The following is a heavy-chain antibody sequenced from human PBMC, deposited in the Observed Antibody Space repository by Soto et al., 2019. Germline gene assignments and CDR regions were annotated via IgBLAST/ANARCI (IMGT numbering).Heavy chain of an antibody. CDR1: RYTFTSYY. Sequence: ASVKVSCKASRYTFTSYYIHWVRQAPGQGLEWMGWINPNNGYTKYTQKFQGRVTVTRDTSITTAYLELTRLQSDDTAVYYCAKAKFDFWSGYWSPPLDFWGQGTLVTVSS. J-gene: IGHJ4*02. CDR3: AKAKFDFWSGYWSPPLDF. D-gene: IGHD3-3*01. V-gene: IGHV1-2*02. CDR2: INPNNGYT.